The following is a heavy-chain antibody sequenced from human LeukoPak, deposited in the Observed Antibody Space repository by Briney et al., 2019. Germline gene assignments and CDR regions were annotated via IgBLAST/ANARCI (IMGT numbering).Heavy chain of an antibody. V-gene: IGHV3-33*01. CDR1: GFTFSSYG. CDR3: ARDRDYSNYGRYNYYYNGMDV. CDR2: IWYDGSNK. D-gene: IGHD4-11*01. J-gene: IGHJ6*02. Sequence: PGRPLRLSCAASGFTFSSYGMHWVRQAPGKGLEWVAVIWYDGSNKYYADSVKGRFTISRDNSKNTLYLQMNSLRAEDTAVYYCARDRDYSNYGRYNYYYNGMDVWGQGTTVTVSS.